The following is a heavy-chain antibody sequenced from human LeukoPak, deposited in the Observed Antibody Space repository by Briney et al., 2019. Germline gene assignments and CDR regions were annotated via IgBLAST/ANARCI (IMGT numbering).Heavy chain of an antibody. Sequence: GGSLRLSCAASGFTFSSYWMHWVRHAPGKGLVWVSRINSDGSSTSYADSVKGRFTISRDNAKNTLYLQMNSLRAEDTAVYYCARERRIPPDAFDIWGQGTMVTVSS. J-gene: IGHJ3*02. D-gene: IGHD2-15*01. V-gene: IGHV3-74*01. CDR2: INSDGSST. CDR3: ARERRIPPDAFDI. CDR1: GFTFSSYW.